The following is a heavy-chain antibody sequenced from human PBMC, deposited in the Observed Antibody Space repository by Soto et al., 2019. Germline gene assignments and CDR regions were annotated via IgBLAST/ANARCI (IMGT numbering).Heavy chain of an antibody. Sequence: QVQLVQSGAEVKKPGASVKVSCKASGYTFTSYAMHWVRQAPGQRLEWMGWINAGNGNTKYSQKFQGRVTITRDKAASTAYMELSSLSSEDTAMYYCARRTRHYDILTGYNYYYMDVWGKGTTVTVSS. CDR3: ARRTRHYDILTGYNYYYMDV. V-gene: IGHV1-3*01. CDR2: INAGNGNT. J-gene: IGHJ6*03. CDR1: GYTFTSYA. D-gene: IGHD3-9*01.